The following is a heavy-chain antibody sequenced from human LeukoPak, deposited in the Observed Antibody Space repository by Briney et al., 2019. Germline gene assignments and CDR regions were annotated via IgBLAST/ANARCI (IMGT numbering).Heavy chain of an antibody. V-gene: IGHV3-23*01. D-gene: IGHD1-26*01. CDR1: GFTFSSYA. CDR3: AKDVVGAINYFDY. J-gene: IGHJ4*02. Sequence: PGGSLRLSCAASGFTFSSYAMSWVRQAPGKGLEWVSAISGSGGSTYYADSVKGRFTISRDNSKHTLYLQMNSLRAEDTAVYYCAKDVVGAINYFDYWGQGTLVTVSS. CDR2: ISGSGGST.